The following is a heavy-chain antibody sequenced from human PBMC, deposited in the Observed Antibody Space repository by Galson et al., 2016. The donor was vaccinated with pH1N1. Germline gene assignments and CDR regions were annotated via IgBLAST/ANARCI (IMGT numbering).Heavy chain of an antibody. V-gene: IGHV3-7*01. CDR2: IKQDGSEI. D-gene: IGHD5-24*01. Sequence: SLRLSCAASGFTFTSYWMSWVRQAPGKGLEWVANIKQDGSEIHYMGSVKGRFTISRDNAKSSVYLQMNSLRAEDTAVYYCARFNDGAWGQGTLVSVSS. CDR3: ARFNDGA. CDR1: GFTFTSYW. J-gene: IGHJ4*02.